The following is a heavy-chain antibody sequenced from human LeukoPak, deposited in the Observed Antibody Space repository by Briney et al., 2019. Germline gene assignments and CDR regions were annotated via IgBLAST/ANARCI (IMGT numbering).Heavy chain of an antibody. Sequence: GGSLRLSCAASGFTVSSNYMSWVRQAPGKGLEWVSVIYSGGSTYYADSVKGRFTISRDISKNTLYLQMNSLRAEDTAVHYCAKDRGGRDGYNFDYWGQGTLVTVSS. V-gene: IGHV3-66*01. CDR2: IYSGGST. CDR1: GFTVSSNY. CDR3: AKDRGGRDGYNFDY. J-gene: IGHJ4*02. D-gene: IGHD5-24*01.